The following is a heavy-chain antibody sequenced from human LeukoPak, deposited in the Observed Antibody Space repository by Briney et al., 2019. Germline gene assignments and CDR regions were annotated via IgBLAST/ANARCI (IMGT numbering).Heavy chain of an antibody. Sequence: ASVKVSCKASGYTFTSYGISWVRQAPGQGLEWMGWISAYNGNTNYAQKLQGRVTMTTDTPTRTAHMELRTLRSDDTAVYYCARDMTTVTKRIRRPIDHWGQGPLVRVSS. V-gene: IGHV1-18*01. CDR3: ARDMTTVTKRIRRPIDH. D-gene: IGHD4-11*01. CDR2: ISAYNGNT. CDR1: GYTFTSYG. J-gene: IGHJ1*01.